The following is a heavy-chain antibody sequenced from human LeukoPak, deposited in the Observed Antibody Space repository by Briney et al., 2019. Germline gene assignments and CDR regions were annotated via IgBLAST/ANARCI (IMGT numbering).Heavy chain of an antibody. D-gene: IGHD3-10*01. CDR1: GGYISNYF. CDR2: MYYSGNT. V-gene: IGHV4-59*12. J-gene: IGHJ3*02. Sequence: SETLSLTCTVSGGYISNYFWSWIRQPPGKGLEWIGFMYYSGNTNYNPSLKSRVTMSVDTSKNQFSLKLSSVTAADTAVYYCARRPGMDAFDIWGQGTMVTVSS. CDR3: ARRPGMDAFDI.